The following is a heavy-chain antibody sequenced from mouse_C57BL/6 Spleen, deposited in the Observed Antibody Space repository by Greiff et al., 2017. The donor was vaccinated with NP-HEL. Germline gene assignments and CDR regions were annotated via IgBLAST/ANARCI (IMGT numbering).Heavy chain of an antibody. V-gene: IGHV6-3*01. CDR2: IRLKSDNYAT. CDR3: TVYYGSTWFAY. Sequence: EVKVEESGGGLVQPGGSMKLSCVASGFTFSNYWMNWVRQSPEKGLEWVAQIRLKSDNYATHYAESVKGRFTISRDDSKSSVYLQMNNLRAEGTGIYYCTVYYGSTWFAYWGQGTLVTVSA. D-gene: IGHD1-1*01. CDR1: GFTFSNYW. J-gene: IGHJ3*01.